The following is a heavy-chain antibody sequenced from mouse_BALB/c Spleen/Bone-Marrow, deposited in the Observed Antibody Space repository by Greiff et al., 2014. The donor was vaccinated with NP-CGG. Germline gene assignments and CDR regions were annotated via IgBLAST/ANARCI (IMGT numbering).Heavy chain of an antibody. CDR1: GFTFSSFG. D-gene: IGHD2-4*01. J-gene: IGHJ4*01. CDR2: ISSGSSTI. V-gene: IGHV5-17*02. CDR3: ARDDYDYAMDY. Sequence: EVHLVESGGGLVQPGGSRKLSCAASGFTFSSFGKHWVRQAPEKGLEWVAYISSGSSTIYYADTVKGRFTISRDNPKNTLFLQMTSLRSEDTAMYYCARDDYDYAMDYWGQGTSVTVSS.